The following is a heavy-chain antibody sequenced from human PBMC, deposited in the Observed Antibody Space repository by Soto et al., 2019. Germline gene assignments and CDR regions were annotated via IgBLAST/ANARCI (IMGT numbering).Heavy chain of an antibody. V-gene: IGHV1-69*04. Sequence: SVKVSCKASGYTFTSYAMHWVRQAPGQGLEWMGRIIPILGIANYAQKFQGRVTITADKSTSTAYMELSSLRSEDTAVYYCARNGMYYYDSSGLMDVWGQGTTVTVSS. CDR1: GYTFTSYA. CDR3: ARNGMYYYDSSGLMDV. D-gene: IGHD3-22*01. J-gene: IGHJ6*02. CDR2: IIPILGIA.